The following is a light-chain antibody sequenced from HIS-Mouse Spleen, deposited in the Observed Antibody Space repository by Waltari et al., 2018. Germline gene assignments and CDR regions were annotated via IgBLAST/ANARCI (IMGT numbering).Light chain of an antibody. J-gene: IGKJ4*01. CDR1: QSGSSN. CDR3: QQYNNWPPLT. Sequence: EIVMTQSPATLSVSPGERAPLSCRARQSGSSNLAWYQQKPGQAPRLLIYGASTRATGIPARFSGSGSGTEFTLTISSMQSEDFAVYYCQQYNNWPPLTFGGGTKVEIK. CDR2: GAS. V-gene: IGKV3-15*01.